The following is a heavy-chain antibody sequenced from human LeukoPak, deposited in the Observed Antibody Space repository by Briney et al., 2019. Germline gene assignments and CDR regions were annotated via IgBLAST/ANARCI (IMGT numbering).Heavy chain of an antibody. CDR3: AKDDTYYYGSGSYYNVGL. D-gene: IGHD3-10*01. CDR1: GGTFSSYA. J-gene: IGHJ4*02. Sequence: GASVKVSCKASGGTFSSYAMSWVRQAPGKGLEWVSAISGSGGSTYYADSVKGRFTISRDNSKNTLYLQMNSLRAEDTAVYYCAKDDTYYYGSGSYYNVGLWGQGTLVTVSS. V-gene: IGHV3-23*01. CDR2: ISGSGGST.